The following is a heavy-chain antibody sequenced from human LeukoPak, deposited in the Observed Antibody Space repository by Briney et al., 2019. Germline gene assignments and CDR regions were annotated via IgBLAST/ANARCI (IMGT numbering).Heavy chain of an antibody. D-gene: IGHD3-9*01. J-gene: IGHJ6*02. CDR3: ARDYYDILTGYGDYYYYYGMDV. CDR2: IYSGGST. Sequence: GGSLRLSCAASGFTVSSNYMSWVRQAPGKGLEWVSVIYSGGSTYYADSVKGRFTISRDNSKNTLYLQMNSLRAEDTAVYYCARDYYDILTGYGDYYYYYGMDVWGQGTTVTVSS. V-gene: IGHV3-53*01. CDR1: GFTVSSNY.